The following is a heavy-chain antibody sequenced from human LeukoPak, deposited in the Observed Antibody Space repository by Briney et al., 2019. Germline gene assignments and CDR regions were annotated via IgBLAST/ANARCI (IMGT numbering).Heavy chain of an antibody. Sequence: PGGSLRLSCAASGFTFSSYSMNWVRQAPGKGLEWVSYISSSSSTIYYADSVKGRFTISRDNSKNTLYLQMNSLRAEDTAVYYCARGTYGSGSYYRRPLDYWGQGTLVTVSS. V-gene: IGHV3-48*01. J-gene: IGHJ4*02. CDR1: GFTFSSYS. D-gene: IGHD3-10*01. CDR2: ISSSSSTI. CDR3: ARGTYGSGSYYRRPLDY.